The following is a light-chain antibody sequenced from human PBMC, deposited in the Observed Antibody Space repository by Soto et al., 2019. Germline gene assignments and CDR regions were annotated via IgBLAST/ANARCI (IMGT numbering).Light chain of an antibody. J-gene: IGKJ1*01. CDR2: HAS. Sequence: ELVLTQSPGTLSLSAGDRVTLSCRASQSVSSQLAWYQQKPGQTPRLLIYHASIRATGIQDRFSGSGSGTDFTLTIRRLEPEDFAVYYCKCYGTLRTCGQGTKVDIK. CDR1: QSVSSQ. CDR3: KCYGTLRT. V-gene: IGKV3-20*01.